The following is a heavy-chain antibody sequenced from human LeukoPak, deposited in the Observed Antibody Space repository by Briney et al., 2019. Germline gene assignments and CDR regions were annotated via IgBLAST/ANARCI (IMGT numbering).Heavy chain of an antibody. CDR3: ARVGWKNAFDI. D-gene: IGHD1-1*01. V-gene: IGHV4-34*01. Sequence: SETLSLTCAVYGGSFSGYYWSWIRQPPGKGLEWIGEINHSGSTNYNPSLKSRVTISVDTSKNQFSLKLSSVTAADTAVYYCARVGWKNAFDIWGQGTMVTVSS. J-gene: IGHJ3*02. CDR1: GGSFSGYY. CDR2: INHSGST.